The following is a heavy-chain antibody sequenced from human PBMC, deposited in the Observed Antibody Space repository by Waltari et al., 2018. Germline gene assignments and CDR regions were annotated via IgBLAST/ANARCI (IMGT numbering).Heavy chain of an antibody. CDR2: IYSSGST. CDR3: ARVGYCSGGSCYWYFDL. CDR1: GFTVCSHS. D-gene: IGHD2-15*01. J-gene: IGHJ2*01. Sequence: EVQLVESGGGLIQPGGSLRLSCAASGFTVCSHSMSWVRQGPGKGLEWVSVIYSSGSTYYADSVKGRFTISRDNSKNTLYLQMNSLRAEDTAVYYCARVGYCSGGSCYWYFDLWGRGTLVTVSS. V-gene: IGHV3-53*01.